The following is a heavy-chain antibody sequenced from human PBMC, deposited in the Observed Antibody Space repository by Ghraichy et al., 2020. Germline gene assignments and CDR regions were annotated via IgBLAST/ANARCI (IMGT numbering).Heavy chain of an antibody. V-gene: IGHV3-23*01. CDR3: AQPGSFFDY. J-gene: IGHJ4*02. D-gene: IGHD1-1*01. CDR2: ISGSSIST. Sequence: GGSLRLSCAAPGFSFSNFAISWVRQAPGKGLEWVSAISGSSISTYYADSVKGRFTISRDNSKNTLYLQMNSLRAEDTAVYYCAQPGSFFDYWGQGTLVTVSS. CDR1: GFSFSNFA.